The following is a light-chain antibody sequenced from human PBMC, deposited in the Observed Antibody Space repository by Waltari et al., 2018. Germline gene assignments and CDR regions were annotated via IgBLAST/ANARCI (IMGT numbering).Light chain of an antibody. CDR2: EGS. CDR1: SSDVGSYNL. Sequence: QSALTQPASVSGSPGQSITISCTGTSSDVGSYNLVSWYQQHPGKAPKLMICEGSKRPSGVSARFSASKAGNTASLTISGRQAEDEADYYGCSYAGISTYVFGTGTYVTVL. V-gene: IGLV2-23*01. CDR3: CSYAGISTYV. J-gene: IGLJ1*01.